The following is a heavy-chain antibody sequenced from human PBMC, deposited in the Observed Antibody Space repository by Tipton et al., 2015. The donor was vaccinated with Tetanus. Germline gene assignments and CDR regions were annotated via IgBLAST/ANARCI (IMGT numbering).Heavy chain of an antibody. J-gene: IGHJ4*02. V-gene: IGHV3-21*01. CDR3: ARVXAEASXCGGYCYSYY. CDR2: ISSSSRCI. CDR1: GVSFSSYD. D-gene: IGHD2-21*02. Sequence: SLRLSCSASGVSFSSYDEAWVRQAPAQGMEWDSSISSSSRCIYYADSAQGRLTISRDNAKNSLYLQMISLRAEDTAMYSCARVXAEASXCGGYCYSYYWXXGXLVTVSS.